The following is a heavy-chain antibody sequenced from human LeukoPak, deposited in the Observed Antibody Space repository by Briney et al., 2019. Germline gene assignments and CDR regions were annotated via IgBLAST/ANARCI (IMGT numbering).Heavy chain of an antibody. D-gene: IGHD6-6*01. Sequence: ASVKVSCKASGYTFTGYYMHWVRQAPGQGLEWMGWINPNSGGTNYAQKFQGRVTMTRDTSISTAYMELSRLRSDDTAVYYCARRSSSGGPYFDYWGQGTLVTVS. V-gene: IGHV1-2*02. CDR1: GYTFTGYY. CDR2: INPNSGGT. CDR3: ARRSSSGGPYFDY. J-gene: IGHJ4*02.